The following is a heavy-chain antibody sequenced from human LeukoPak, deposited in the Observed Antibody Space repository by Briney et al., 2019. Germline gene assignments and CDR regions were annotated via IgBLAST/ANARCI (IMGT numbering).Heavy chain of an antibody. CDR2: MNPNSGNT. D-gene: IGHD1-26*01. CDR3: ARGLGWELHSDYFDY. V-gene: IGHV1-8*03. J-gene: IGHJ4*02. CDR1: GDTFTSYD. Sequence: ASVKVSCKASGDTFTSYDINWVRQATGQGLEWMGWMNPNSGNTGYAQKFQGRVTITRNTSISTAYMELSGLRSEDTAVYYCARGLGWELHSDYFDYWGQGTLVTVSS.